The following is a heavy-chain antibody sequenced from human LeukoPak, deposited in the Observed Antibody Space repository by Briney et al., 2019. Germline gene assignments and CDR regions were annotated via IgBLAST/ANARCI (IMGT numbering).Heavy chain of an antibody. Sequence: GGSLRLSCAASGFTFSSYSMNWVRQAPGKGLEWVSSISSSSSYIYYAGSVKGRFTISKDNAKNSLYLQMNSLRAEDTAVYYCASPMVRGVIKGYWGQGTLVTVSS. J-gene: IGHJ4*02. D-gene: IGHD3-10*01. CDR3: ASPMVRGVIKGY. CDR2: ISSSSSYI. V-gene: IGHV3-21*01. CDR1: GFTFSSYS.